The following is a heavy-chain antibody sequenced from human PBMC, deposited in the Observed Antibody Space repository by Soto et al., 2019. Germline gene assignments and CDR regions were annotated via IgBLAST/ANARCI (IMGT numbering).Heavy chain of an antibody. CDR3: AIDARFYFISTSCYAEYSSSWYYFDY. CDR2: IIPIFGTA. J-gene: IGHJ4*02. CDR1: GGTFSSYA. V-gene: IGHV1-69*13. D-gene: IGHD2-2*01. Sequence: SVKVSCKASGGTFSSYAISWVRQAPGQGLEWMGGIIPIFGTANYAQKFQGRVTITADESTSTAYMELSSLRSEDTAVYYCAIDARFYFISTSCYAEYSSSWYYFDYWGQGTLVTVSS.